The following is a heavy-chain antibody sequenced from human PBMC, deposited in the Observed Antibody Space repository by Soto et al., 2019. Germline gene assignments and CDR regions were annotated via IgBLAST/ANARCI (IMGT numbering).Heavy chain of an antibody. Sequence: SETLSLTCAVSGGSISSGGYSWSWIRQPPGKGLEWIGYIYHSVSTYYNPSLKSRVTISVDRSKNQFSLKLSSVTAADTAVYYCATYDPLDFFDYWAQGTMVTVSS. CDR2: IYHSVST. CDR1: GGSISSGGYS. V-gene: IGHV4-30-2*01. J-gene: IGHJ4*02. CDR3: ATYDPLDFFDY. D-gene: IGHD3-16*01.